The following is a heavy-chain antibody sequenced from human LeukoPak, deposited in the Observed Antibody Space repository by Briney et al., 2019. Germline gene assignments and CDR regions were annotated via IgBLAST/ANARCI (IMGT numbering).Heavy chain of an antibody. J-gene: IGHJ5*02. D-gene: IGHD3-22*01. CDR1: GGSISSSSYY. V-gene: IGHV4-39*07. CDR3: ARDSYYYDSSGYYSGWFDP. Sequence: PSETLSLTCTVSGGSISSSSYYWGWIRQPPGKGLEWIGSIYHSGSTYYNPSLKSRVTISVDTSKNQFSLKLSSVTAADTAVYYCARDSYYYDSSGYYSGWFDPWGQGTLVTVSS. CDR2: IYHSGST.